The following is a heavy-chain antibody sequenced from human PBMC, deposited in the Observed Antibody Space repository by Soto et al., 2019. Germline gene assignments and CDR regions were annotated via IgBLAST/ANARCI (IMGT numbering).Heavy chain of an antibody. CDR1: GGSISSGGYS. CDR2: IYHSGST. J-gene: IGHJ4*02. CDR3: ASGYSYGFLGY. D-gene: IGHD5-18*01. Sequence: TLSLTCAVSGGSISSGGYSWSWIRQPPGKGLEWIVYIYHSGSTYYNPSLRRRVTISVDRSKNQFSLKLSSVTAADTAVYYCASGYSYGFLGYWGQGTLVTVSS. V-gene: IGHV4-30-2*01.